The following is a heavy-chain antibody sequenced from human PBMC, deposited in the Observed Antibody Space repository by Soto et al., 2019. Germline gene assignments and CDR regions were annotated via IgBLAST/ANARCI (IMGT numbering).Heavy chain of an antibody. D-gene: IGHD3-10*02. J-gene: IGHJ5*02. CDR1: GFTFSSYA. Sequence: GGSLRLSCVGSGFTFSSYAMSWVRQAPGKGLEWVSVISGSGGSTDYADSVKGRFTISRDNSKNTLYLQMNSLRAEDTAVYYCAKSLFGAYNWFDPWGQGTLVTVSS. CDR3: AKSLFGAYNWFDP. V-gene: IGHV3-23*01. CDR2: ISGSGGST.